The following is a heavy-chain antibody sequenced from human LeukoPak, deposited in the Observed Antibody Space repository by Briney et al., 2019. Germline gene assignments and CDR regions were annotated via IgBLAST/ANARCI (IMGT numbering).Heavy chain of an antibody. D-gene: IGHD6-13*01. CDR2: IYHSGST. CDR1: GGSFSGYY. V-gene: IGHV4-34*01. Sequence: SETLSLTCAVYGGSFSGYYWSWIRQPPGKGLEWIGYIYHSGSTYYNPSLKSRVTISVDRSKNQFSLKLSSVTAADTAVYYCARSPWSYSSSWYYFDYWGQGTLVTVSS. J-gene: IGHJ4*02. CDR3: ARSPWSYSSSWYYFDY.